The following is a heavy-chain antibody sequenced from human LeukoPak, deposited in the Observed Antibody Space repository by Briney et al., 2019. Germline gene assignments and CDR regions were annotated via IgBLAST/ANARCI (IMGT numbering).Heavy chain of an antibody. J-gene: IGHJ6*02. V-gene: IGHV3-23*01. CDR1: GFTFSSYA. CDR2: ISGSGGST. Sequence: PGGSLRLSCAASGFTFSSYAMSWVRQAPGKGLEWVSAISGSGGSTYYADSVKGRFTISRDNSKNTLYLQMNSLRAEDTAVYYCAKSFRGSYYYYYGMDVWGQGTTVTVSS. CDR3: AKSFRGSYYYYYGMDV. D-gene: IGHD3-10*01.